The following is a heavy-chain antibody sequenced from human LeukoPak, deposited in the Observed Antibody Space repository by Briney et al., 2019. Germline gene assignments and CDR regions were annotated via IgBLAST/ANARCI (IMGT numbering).Heavy chain of an antibody. D-gene: IGHD6-13*01. CDR3: AKARIAAAGVNWFDP. CDR2: IGGSGGST. Sequence: GGSLRLSCAASGFTFSSYAMSWVRQAPGKGLEWVSAIGGSGGSTYYADSVKGRFTISRDNSKNTLYLQMNSLRAEDTAVYYCAKARIAAAGVNWFDPWGQGTLVTVSS. J-gene: IGHJ5*02. V-gene: IGHV3-23*01. CDR1: GFTFSSYA.